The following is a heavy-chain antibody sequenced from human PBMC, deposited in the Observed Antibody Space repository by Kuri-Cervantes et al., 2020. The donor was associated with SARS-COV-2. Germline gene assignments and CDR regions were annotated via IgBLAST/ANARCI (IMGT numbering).Heavy chain of an antibody. CDR1: GYSISSGHC. J-gene: IGHJ4*02. CDR3: ARGTKAARQILSWDY. Sequence: GGSLRLSCSVSGYSISSGHCWGWIRQPPGKGLEWVSYISSSSSTIYYADSVKGRFAISRDDAKNSLYLQMNSLRAEDTAVYYCARGTKAARQILSWDYWGQGTLVTVSS. V-gene: IGHV3-11*04. D-gene: IGHD6-6*01. CDR2: ISSSSSTI.